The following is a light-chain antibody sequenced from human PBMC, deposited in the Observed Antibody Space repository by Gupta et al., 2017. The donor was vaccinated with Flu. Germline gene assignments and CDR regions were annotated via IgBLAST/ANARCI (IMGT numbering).Light chain of an antibody. V-gene: IGLV3-9*01. Sequence: VSVALGQTATITCGGNSFGSQNVNWYQQKPGQAPVLVIYRDSDRPSGIPERLSGSVSGNTATLTISRAQVGDEADYFCQVWASGTVVFGGGTKLTVL. CDR2: RDS. J-gene: IGLJ2*01. CDR1: SFGSQN. CDR3: QVWASGTVV.